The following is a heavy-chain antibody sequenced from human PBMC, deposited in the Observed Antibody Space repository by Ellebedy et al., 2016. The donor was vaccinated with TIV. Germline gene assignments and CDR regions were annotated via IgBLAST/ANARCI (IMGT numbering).Heavy chain of an antibody. CDR3: TTAYHHYAWGTYRYTSDY. Sequence: GESLKISXAASGFTFSNAWMSWVRRAPGKGLEWIGRIKSKNDGGTTSYAAPVQGRFSISRDDSKETLYLQVNSLRIEDTAVYFCTTAYHHYAWGTYRYTSDYWGQGTLVTVSS. CDR2: IKSKNDGGTT. J-gene: IGHJ4*02. D-gene: IGHD3-16*02. V-gene: IGHV3-15*06. CDR1: GFTFSNAW.